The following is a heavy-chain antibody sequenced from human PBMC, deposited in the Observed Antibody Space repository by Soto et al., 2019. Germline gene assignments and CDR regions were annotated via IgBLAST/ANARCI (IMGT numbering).Heavy chain of an antibody. CDR3: ARGRGYSGDDHYYYFDMDV. D-gene: IGHD5-12*01. V-gene: IGHV1-69*01. CDR2: SIPIFGTA. Sequence: PGEGLEWMGGSIPIFGTANYAQNFQGRVTISVDESTSTAYMELSSLRSEDTAVYYCARGRGYSGDDHYYYFDMDVWGQVTTVTVSS. J-gene: IGHJ6*02.